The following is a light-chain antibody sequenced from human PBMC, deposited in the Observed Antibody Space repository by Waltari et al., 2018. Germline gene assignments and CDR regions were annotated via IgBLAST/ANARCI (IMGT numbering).Light chain of an antibody. CDR1: QSLFYSANYRHY. CDR3: QQYHTIPPT. V-gene: IGKV4-1*01. CDR2: WAS. J-gene: IGKJ4*01. Sequence: DIVMTQSPDSLAVSLGEGATNKCSSNQSLFYSANYRHYLPWDQQKPRQAPRLLINWASTRESGVPDRFIGSGSGTDFILTISSLQPEDVALYFCQQYHTIPPTFGGGTKVEIK.